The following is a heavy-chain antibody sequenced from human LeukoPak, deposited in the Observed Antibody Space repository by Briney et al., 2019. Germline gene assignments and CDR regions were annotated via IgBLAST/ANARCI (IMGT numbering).Heavy chain of an antibody. V-gene: IGHV1-2*02. J-gene: IGHJ4*02. D-gene: IGHD1-14*01. CDR2: INPNSGGT. Sequence: ASVKVSCKASGYTFTGYYMHWVRQAPGQGLEWMGWINPNSGGTNYAQKFQGRVTMTRDTSISTAYMELSRLRSDDTAVYYCARTPSYNPTQVDYWGQGTLVTVSS. CDR1: GYTFTGYY. CDR3: ARTPSYNPTQVDY.